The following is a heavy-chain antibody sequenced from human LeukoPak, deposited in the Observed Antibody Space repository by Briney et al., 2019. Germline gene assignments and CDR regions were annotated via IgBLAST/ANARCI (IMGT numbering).Heavy chain of an antibody. CDR2: ISLAGQT. CDR3: SRESGPFCPFGY. V-gene: IGHV4/OR15-8*02. CDR1: GGSISGTNW. J-gene: IGHJ4*02. Sequence: PSETLSLTCGVSGGSISGTNWWSWVRPPPGKGLEWIGEISLAGQTNYNPSLNGRVTMSLDKSSNQLSLHLTSVTAADTATYYCSRESGPFCPFGYWGQGTLVIVSS. D-gene: IGHD1-26*01.